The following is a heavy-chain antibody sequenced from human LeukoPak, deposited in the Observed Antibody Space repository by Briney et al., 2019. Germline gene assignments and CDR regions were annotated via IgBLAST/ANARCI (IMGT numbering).Heavy chain of an antibody. CDR1: GGSISSGGHY. J-gene: IGHJ4*02. D-gene: IGHD5-24*01. CDR3: AASTVEMATTDFDY. Sequence: SETLSLTCTVSGGSISSGGHYWSWIRQHPGKGLEWIGYIYYSGSTYYNPSLKSRVTISVDTSKNQFSLKLSSVTAADTAVYYCAASTVEMATTDFDYWGQGTLVTVSS. V-gene: IGHV4-31*03. CDR2: IYYSGST.